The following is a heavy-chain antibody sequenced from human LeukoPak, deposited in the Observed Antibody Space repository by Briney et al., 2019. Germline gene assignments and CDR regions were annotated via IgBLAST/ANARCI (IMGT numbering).Heavy chain of an antibody. Sequence: PAETLSLTCTVSGGTISSDYRSWVRQPPGKGLEWIGYISNGGTTSYNPALQSRVTISVDTSKNQFSLKVTSVNAADTAVYYCARRVTSSGWYRDDTWGQGTLVTVSS. J-gene: IGHJ5*02. D-gene: IGHD6-19*01. V-gene: IGHV4-59*08. CDR2: ISNGGTT. CDR1: GGTISSDY. CDR3: ARRVTSSGWYRDDT.